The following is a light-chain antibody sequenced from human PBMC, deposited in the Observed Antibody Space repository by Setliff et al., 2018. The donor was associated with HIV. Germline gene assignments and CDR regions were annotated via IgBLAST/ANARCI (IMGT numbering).Light chain of an antibody. J-gene: IGLJ1*01. V-gene: IGLV2-14*01. Sequence: QAALAQHASVSGSPGQSITISLTGTSRYVGGYTYVSWYQQHPVKAPKLIIYEVRNRPSGVSSRFSGSKSGNTASLTISGLQTEDEADYYCSSYAITNTLPFGTGTKVTVL. CDR3: SSYAITNTLP. CDR1: SRYVGGYTY. CDR2: EVR.